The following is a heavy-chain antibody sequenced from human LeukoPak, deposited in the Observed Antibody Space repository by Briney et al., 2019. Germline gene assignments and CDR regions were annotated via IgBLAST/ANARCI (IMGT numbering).Heavy chain of an antibody. CDR1: GGSISSYY. V-gene: IGHV4-59*08. CDR3: ARRLPGAYFDY. D-gene: IGHD2-15*01. J-gene: IGHJ4*02. Sequence: SETLSLTCTVSGGSISSYYWSWIRQPPGKGLGWIGYIYYSGSTNYNPSLKSRVTISVDTSKNQFSLKLSSVTAADTAVYYCARRLPGAYFDYWGQGTLVTVSS. CDR2: IYYSGST.